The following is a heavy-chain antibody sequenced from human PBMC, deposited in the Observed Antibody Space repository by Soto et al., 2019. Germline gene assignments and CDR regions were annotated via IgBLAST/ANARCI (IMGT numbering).Heavy chain of an antibody. Sequence: GASVQLSCEACGDSFKSYYLHWLRQAPGQGLEWMGIINPIGGSTSYAQKFQGRVTRTRDTSTSTVYMELSSLRAEDTAVYYCARSPSVVGPAAPDYWGQGTLVTVSS. CDR2: INPIGGST. J-gene: IGHJ4*02. D-gene: IGHD2-2*01. CDR1: GDSFKSYY. V-gene: IGHV1-46*02. CDR3: ARSPSVVGPAAPDY.